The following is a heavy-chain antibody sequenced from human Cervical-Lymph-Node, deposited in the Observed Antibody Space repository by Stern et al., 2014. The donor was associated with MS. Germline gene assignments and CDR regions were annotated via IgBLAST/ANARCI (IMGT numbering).Heavy chain of an antibody. CDR2: IYPGDSET. CDR1: GFKFRIYW. V-gene: IGHV5-51*01. Sequence: EVQLVQSGAELIRPGESLKISCKGSGFKFRIYWIAWVRQMPGKGLEWMGIIYPGDSETRYSPSFQCQVTMSADKSTSTAYLQWSSLNASDTAMYFCARQTTAWASDVWGQGTLVTVSS. D-gene: IGHD1-14*01. J-gene: IGHJ4*02. CDR3: ARQTTAWASDV.